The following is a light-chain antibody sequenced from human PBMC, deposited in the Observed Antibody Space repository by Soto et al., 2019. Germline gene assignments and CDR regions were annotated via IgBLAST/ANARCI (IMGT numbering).Light chain of an antibody. Sequence: QSVLTQPASVSGSPGQSITISCTGTSSDVGGYNYVSWYQQHPGKAPKLMIYEVSNRPSGVSNRFSGSKSGNTASLTISGLQAEDEDDYYCSSYTSSIYVFGTGTKVTVL. V-gene: IGLV2-14*01. CDR2: EVS. CDR3: SSYTSSIYV. CDR1: SSDVGGYNY. J-gene: IGLJ1*01.